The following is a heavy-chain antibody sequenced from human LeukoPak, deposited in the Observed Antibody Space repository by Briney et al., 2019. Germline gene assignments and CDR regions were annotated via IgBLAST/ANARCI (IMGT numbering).Heavy chain of an antibody. Sequence: ASVKVSFKVSVYSLSEVSMHWVRQAPGQGLEWMGSFDPEDGEPIYAQRFQGRVTMTEGTSTNTAYVEVNSLRSEDTAVYYCATDIQQLVLFAYWGQGTLVTVSS. D-gene: IGHD6-13*01. V-gene: IGHV1-24*01. CDR1: VYSLSEVS. J-gene: IGHJ4*02. CDR3: ATDIQQLVLFAY. CDR2: FDPEDGEP.